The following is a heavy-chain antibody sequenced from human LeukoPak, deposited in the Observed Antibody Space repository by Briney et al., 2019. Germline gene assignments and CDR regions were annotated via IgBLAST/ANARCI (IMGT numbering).Heavy chain of an antibody. CDR2: YEPEDGET. D-gene: IGHD2-2*02. Sequence: ASVKVSCKSSGYTLSVLPIHSVRQAPGKGLECMGGYEPEDGETFYTQEFQGRVTMTEDISTDTAYMELSSLRSDDTAMYYCATRTVPTAIHSAFDIWGQGTMVTVSS. J-gene: IGHJ3*02. CDR3: ATRTVPTAIHSAFDI. CDR1: GYTLSVLP. V-gene: IGHV1-24*01.